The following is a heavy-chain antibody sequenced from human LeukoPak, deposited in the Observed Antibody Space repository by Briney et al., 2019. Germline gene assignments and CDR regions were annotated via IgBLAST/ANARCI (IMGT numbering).Heavy chain of an antibody. Sequence: SETLSLTCAVYGGSFSGYYWSWIRQPPGKGLEWIGEINHSGSTNYNPSLKSRVTISVDTSKNQFSLKLSSVTAADTAVYYCARHVSIAYGVYFDYWGQGTLVTVSS. V-gene: IGHV4-34*01. CDR2: INHSGST. D-gene: IGHD4-17*01. CDR3: ARHVSIAYGVYFDY. J-gene: IGHJ4*02. CDR1: GGSFSGYY.